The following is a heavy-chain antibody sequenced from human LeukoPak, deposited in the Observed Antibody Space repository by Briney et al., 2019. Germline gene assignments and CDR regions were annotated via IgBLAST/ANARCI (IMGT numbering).Heavy chain of an antibody. CDR1: GYTFTDYY. V-gene: IGHV1-2*02. Sequence: ASVKVSCKASGYTFTDYYMHWVRQAPGQGLEWMGWINPDSGGTNYAQNFQGRVTMTRDTSISTTYMELSRLRSDDTAVYYCARPFIETPSLGALDYWGQGTLVTVSS. CDR3: ARPFIETPSLGALDY. D-gene: IGHD4-23*01. CDR2: INPDSGGT. J-gene: IGHJ4*02.